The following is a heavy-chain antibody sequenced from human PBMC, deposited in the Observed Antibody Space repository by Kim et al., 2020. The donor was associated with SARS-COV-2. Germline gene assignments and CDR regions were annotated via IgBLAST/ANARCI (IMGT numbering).Heavy chain of an antibody. D-gene: IGHD2-2*01. CDR3: ARDLSSTSSWSPDWFDP. V-gene: IGHV1-18*01. Sequence: ASVKVSCKASGYTFTSYGISWVRQAPGQGLEWMGWISAYNGNTNYAQKLQGRVTMTTDTSTSTAYMELRSLRSDDTAVYYCARDLSSTSSWSPDWFDPWGQGTLVTVSS. J-gene: IGHJ5*02. CDR2: ISAYNGNT. CDR1: GYTFTSYG.